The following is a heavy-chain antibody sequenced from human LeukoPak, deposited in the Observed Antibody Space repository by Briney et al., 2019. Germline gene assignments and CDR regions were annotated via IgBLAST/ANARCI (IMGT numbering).Heavy chain of an antibody. CDR2: INHSGST. Sequence: SETLSLTCAVYGGSFSGYYWSWIRHPPGKGLEWIGEINHSGSTNYNPSLKSRVTISVDTSKNQFSLKLSSVTAADTAVYYCARGYHSVAGTHFYYYYYYMDVWGKGTTVTVSS. CDR1: GGSFSGYY. CDR3: ARGYHSVAGTHFYYYYYYMDV. V-gene: IGHV4-34*01. D-gene: IGHD6-19*01. J-gene: IGHJ6*03.